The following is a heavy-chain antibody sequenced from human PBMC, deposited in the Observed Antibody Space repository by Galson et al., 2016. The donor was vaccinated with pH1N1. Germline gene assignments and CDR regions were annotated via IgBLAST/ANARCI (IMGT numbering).Heavy chain of an antibody. J-gene: IGHJ3*01. D-gene: IGHD1-1*01. V-gene: IGHV3-15*01. Sequence: SLRLSCAASGFSFSNAWMSWVRQAPGKGPEWVGRIKRNADGGTTDYAAPVKGRFTISRDDSENTLHLQMNSLKTEDTAVYYCSTSRTDGRNDALDFWGQGTRVTVSS. CDR3: STSRTDGRNDALDF. CDR1: GFSFSNAW. CDR2: IKRNADGGTT.